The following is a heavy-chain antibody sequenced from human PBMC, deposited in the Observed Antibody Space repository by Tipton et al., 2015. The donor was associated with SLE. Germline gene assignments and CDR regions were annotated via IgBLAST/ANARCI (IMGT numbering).Heavy chain of an antibody. D-gene: IGHD6-13*01. CDR1: GFTFSDYY. J-gene: IGHJ6*03. CDR2: IYYSGST. V-gene: IGHV4-30-4*08. CDR3: ARAGYSSRGEDYMDV. Sequence: LRLSCAASGFTFSDYYMSWIRQPPGKGLEWIGYIYYSGSTYYNPSLKSRVTISVDTSKNQFSLKLSSVTAADTAVYYCARAGYSSRGEDYMDVWGKGTTVTVSS.